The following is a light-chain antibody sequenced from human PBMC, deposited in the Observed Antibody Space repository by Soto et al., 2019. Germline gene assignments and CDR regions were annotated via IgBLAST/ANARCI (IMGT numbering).Light chain of an antibody. CDR3: QQYYRAPWT. CDR1: QSITTL. J-gene: IGKJ1*01. CDR2: KAS. Sequence: DIQMTQSPSTLSASVGDRVAITCRASQSITTLLAWYQQKPGKAPKLLIYKASSLETGVPSTFSGTGSGTESTLTINSLQLHHFATHFCQQYYRAPWTFGQGTKVEI. V-gene: IGKV1-5*03.